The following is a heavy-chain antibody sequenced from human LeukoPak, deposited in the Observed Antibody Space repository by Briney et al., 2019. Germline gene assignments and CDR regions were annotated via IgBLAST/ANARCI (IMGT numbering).Heavy chain of an antibody. J-gene: IGHJ6*03. CDR1: GFTFSDYY. Sequence: GGSLRLSCAASGFTFSDYYMSWIRQAPGKGLEWVSYISSSGSTIYYADSVKGRFTIPRDNAKNSLYLQMNSLRAEDTAVYYCARDQTIAARLLRGYYYYYYMDVWGKGTTVTVSS. D-gene: IGHD6-6*01. V-gene: IGHV3-11*01. CDR3: ARDQTIAARLLRGYYYYYYMDV. CDR2: ISSSGSTI.